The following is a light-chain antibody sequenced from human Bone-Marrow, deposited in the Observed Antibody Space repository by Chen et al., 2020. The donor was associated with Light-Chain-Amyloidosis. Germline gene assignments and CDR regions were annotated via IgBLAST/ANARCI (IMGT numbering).Light chain of an antibody. V-gene: IGLV3-25*03. CDR2: QDT. CDR1: ALPKQY. CDR3: QSADSSGTYWV. J-gene: IGLJ3*02. Sequence: SYELTQPPSVSVSPGQTARVTCSGDALPKQYAYWYQQKPGQAPVLVIYQDTERPSGIPERFSGSSSGTTVKLTISGVQAEDEAYYYCQSADSSGTYWVFGGGTELTVL.